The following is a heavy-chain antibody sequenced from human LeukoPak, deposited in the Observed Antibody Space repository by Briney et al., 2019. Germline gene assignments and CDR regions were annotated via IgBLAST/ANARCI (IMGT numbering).Heavy chain of an antibody. CDR2: IIPILGIA. V-gene: IGHV1-69*02. CDR1: GGTFSSYT. Sequence: SVKVSCKASGGTFSSYTISWVRQAPGQGLEWMGRIIPILGIANYAQKFQGRVTITADKSTSTAYMELSSLRSEDTAVYYCARGYYGSGDLGYFDYWGQGTLVTVSP. CDR3: ARGYYGSGDLGYFDY. D-gene: IGHD3-10*01. J-gene: IGHJ4*02.